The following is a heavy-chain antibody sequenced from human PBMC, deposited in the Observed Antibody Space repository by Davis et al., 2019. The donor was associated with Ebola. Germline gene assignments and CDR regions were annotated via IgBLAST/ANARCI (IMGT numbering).Heavy chain of an antibody. D-gene: IGHD5-12*01. J-gene: IGHJ6*04. Sequence: ASVKVSCKPSGYTLSDYAIIWARQASGQGLEWMGWINPHNGNTNYAQNVQGRVTMTTDTSTSTAYMEVGILRSDDTAVYYCATVKKWLRPYYYYGMDVWGKGTTVTVSS. CDR3: ATVKKWLRPYYYYGMDV. CDR2: INPHNGNT. CDR1: GYTLSDYA. V-gene: IGHV1-18*01.